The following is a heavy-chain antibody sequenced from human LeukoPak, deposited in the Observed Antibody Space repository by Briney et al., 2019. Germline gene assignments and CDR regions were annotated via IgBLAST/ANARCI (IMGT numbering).Heavy chain of an antibody. CDR2: IIPIFGTP. Sequence: GASVKVSCKASGGTFRTYSVTWVRQAPGQGLEWMGGIIPIFGTPNYAQKFQGRVKVTTDDATGTAYMELSSLMSEDTAIYYCARLDRYRFYLDVWGKGTPVTVSS. CDR1: GGTFRTYS. J-gene: IGHJ6*03. V-gene: IGHV1-69*05. D-gene: IGHD5-18*01. CDR3: ARLDRYRFYLDV.